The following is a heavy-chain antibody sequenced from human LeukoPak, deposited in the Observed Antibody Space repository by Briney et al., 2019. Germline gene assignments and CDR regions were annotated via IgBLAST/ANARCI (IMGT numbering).Heavy chain of an antibody. V-gene: IGHV4-4*07. CDR1: GGSISSYY. CDR3: ARHGYPTYYYDSSGYPGPLDY. J-gene: IGHJ4*02. Sequence: SETLSLTCTVSGGSISSYYWGWIRQPAGKGLEWIGRIYTSGSTNYNPSLKSRVTMSVDTSKNQFSLKLSSVTAADTAVYYCARHGYPTYYYDSSGYPGPLDYWGQGTLVTVSS. D-gene: IGHD3-22*01. CDR2: IYTSGST.